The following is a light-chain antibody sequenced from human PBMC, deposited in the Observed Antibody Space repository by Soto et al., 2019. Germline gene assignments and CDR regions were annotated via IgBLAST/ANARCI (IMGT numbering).Light chain of an antibody. CDR3: QRYWSSPRR. CDR1: QSVSSSY. V-gene: IGKV3-20*01. Sequence: EIVLTQSPGTLSLSPGERATLSCRASQSVSSSYLAWYQQKPGQAPRLLIYGASSRPTGIPDRFSGSGSGIVFTLTISMMEPLSFAVSYRQRYWSSPRRFGQGTKGEIK. J-gene: IGKJ1*01. CDR2: GAS.